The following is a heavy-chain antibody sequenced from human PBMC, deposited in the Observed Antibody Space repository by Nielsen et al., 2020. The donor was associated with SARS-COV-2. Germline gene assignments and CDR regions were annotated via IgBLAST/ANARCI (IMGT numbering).Heavy chain of an antibody. V-gene: IGHV3-48*02. D-gene: IGHD3-3*01. CDR3: VRDREWAFDL. CDR1: GHFSWYS. CDR2: ISSSGSDI. J-gene: IGHJ4*02. Sequence: GGSLRLSCEVAGHFSWYSFNWVRQAPRQGPEWISYISSSGSDISYARSVKGRFTISRDNAGNSLFLHMDSLRDEDTAVYYCVRDREWAFDLWGQGTLVTVSS.